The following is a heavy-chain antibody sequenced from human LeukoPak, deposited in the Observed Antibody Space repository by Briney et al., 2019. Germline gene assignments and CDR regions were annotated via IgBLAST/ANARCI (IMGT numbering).Heavy chain of an antibody. CDR3: ASTQQRITMVRGTTERDYYFDY. Sequence: GGSLRLSCAASGFTFSSYGMHWVRQAPGKGLEWVAVIWYDGSNKYYADSVKGRFTISRDNSKNTLYLQMNSLRAEDTAVYYCASTQQRITMVRGTTERDYYFDYWGQGTLVTVSS. J-gene: IGHJ4*02. CDR1: GFTFSSYG. CDR2: IWYDGSNK. D-gene: IGHD3-10*01. V-gene: IGHV3-33*01.